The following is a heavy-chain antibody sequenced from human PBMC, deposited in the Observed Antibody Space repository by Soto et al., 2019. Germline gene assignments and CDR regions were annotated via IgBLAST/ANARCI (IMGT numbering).Heavy chain of an antibody. Sequence: ASVKVSCKASGYTFTSYDINWVRQATGQGLEWMGWMNPNSGNTGYAQKFQGRVTMTRNTSISIAYMELSSLRSEDTAVYYCARGGTYYDFWSGPSLYYMDVWGKGTTVTVSS. CDR2: MNPNSGNT. CDR3: ARGGTYYDFWSGPSLYYMDV. D-gene: IGHD3-3*01. J-gene: IGHJ6*03. CDR1: GYTFTSYD. V-gene: IGHV1-8*01.